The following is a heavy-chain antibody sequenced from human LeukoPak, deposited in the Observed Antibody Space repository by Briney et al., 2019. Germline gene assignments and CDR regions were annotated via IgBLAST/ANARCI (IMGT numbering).Heavy chain of an antibody. CDR2: ISAYNGNT. Sequence: WASVKVSCKASGYTFTSYGISWVRQAPGQGLEWMGWISAYNGNTNYAQKLQGRVTMTTDTSTSTAYMELRSLRSDDTAVYYCARDQEIAVAGTLDYWGQGTLVTVSS. CDR1: GYTFTSYG. V-gene: IGHV1-18*01. J-gene: IGHJ4*02. D-gene: IGHD6-19*01. CDR3: ARDQEIAVAGTLDY.